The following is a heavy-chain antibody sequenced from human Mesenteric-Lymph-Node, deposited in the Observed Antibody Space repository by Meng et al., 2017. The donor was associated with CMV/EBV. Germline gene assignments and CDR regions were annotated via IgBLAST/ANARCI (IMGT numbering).Heavy chain of an antibody. Sequence: LRLSCASSGFTFSSYDMPWVRQPPGTGLEWVAAISYDGSNKYYADSVKGRFTISRDNSKTTLYLQMNSLRAEDTAVYYCARSPYTYDFWSGYPGYYYYGMDVWGQGTTVTVSS. CDR2: ISYDGSNK. CDR1: GFTFSSYD. J-gene: IGHJ6*02. V-gene: IGHV3-30-3*01. D-gene: IGHD3-3*01. CDR3: ARSPYTYDFWSGYPGYYYYGMDV.